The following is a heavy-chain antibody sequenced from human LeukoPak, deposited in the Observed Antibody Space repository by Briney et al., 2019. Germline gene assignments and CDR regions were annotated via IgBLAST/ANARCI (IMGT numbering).Heavy chain of an antibody. D-gene: IGHD3-3*01. V-gene: IGHV7-4-1*02. CDR3: ARRGKSFDF. Sequence: GASVTVSCKPSGYTFTVYAINWVRQAPGQGLEWMGWISTDTGNPTYVQDFTGRFVFSLDTSVTTAYLQISSLKAEDTAVYYCARRGKSFDFWGQGTLVTVSS. J-gene: IGHJ4*02. CDR2: ISTDTGNP. CDR1: GYTFTVYA.